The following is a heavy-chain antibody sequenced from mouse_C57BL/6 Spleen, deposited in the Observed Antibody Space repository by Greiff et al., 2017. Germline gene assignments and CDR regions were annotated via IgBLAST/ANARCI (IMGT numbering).Heavy chain of an antibody. CDR2: IDPEDGDT. CDR1: GFNIKDYY. J-gene: IGHJ2*01. V-gene: IGHV14-1*01. CDR3: TVLITTGFDY. D-gene: IGHD1-1*01. Sequence: EVQLQQSGAELVRPGASVKLSCTASGFNIKDYYMHWVKQRPEQGLEWIGRIDPEDGDTEYAPKFQGKATMTAATSSTTAYLQLSSLTSEDTAVYYCTVLITTGFDYWGQGATLTVSS.